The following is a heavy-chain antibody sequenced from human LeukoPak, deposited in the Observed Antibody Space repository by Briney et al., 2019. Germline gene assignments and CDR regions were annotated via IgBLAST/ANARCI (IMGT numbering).Heavy chain of an antibody. J-gene: IGHJ4*02. V-gene: IGHV4-34*01. CDR2: INHSGST. D-gene: IGHD3-22*01. CDR1: GGSFSGYY. Sequence: TSETLSLTCAVYGGSFSGYYWSWIRQPPGKGLEWIGEINHSGSTNYNPSLKSRVTISVDTSKNQFSLKLSSVTAADTAVYYCARTSYYYDSSGYYYPYYFDYWGQGTLVTVSS. CDR3: ARTSYYYDSSGYYYPYYFDY.